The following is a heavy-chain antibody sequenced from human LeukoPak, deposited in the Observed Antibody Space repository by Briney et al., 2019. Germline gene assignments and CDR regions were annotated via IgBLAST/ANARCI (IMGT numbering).Heavy chain of an antibody. D-gene: IGHD2-21*02. V-gene: IGHV4-4*02. J-gene: IGHJ4*02. CDR2: IYHSGST. Sequence: PSGTLSLTCAVSGGSIGSSYWWSWVRQPPGEGVEWIGDIYHSGSTNYNPSLKSRVTISVDKSKNQFSLKLSSVTAADTAVYYCARVPIVVVTPYFDYWGQGTLVTVSS. CDR1: GGSIGSSYW. CDR3: ARVPIVVVTPYFDY.